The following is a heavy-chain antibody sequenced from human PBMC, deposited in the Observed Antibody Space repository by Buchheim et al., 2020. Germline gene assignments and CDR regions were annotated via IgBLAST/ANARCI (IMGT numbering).Heavy chain of an antibody. V-gene: IGHV4-61*02. D-gene: IGHD5-24*01. J-gene: IGHJ3*02. CDR3: ARDRRDDYKYKYAFDI. CDR2: IYTSGTT. CDR1: GGSISSGSYY. Sequence: QVQLQESGPGLVKPSQTLSLTCTVSGGSISSGSYYWSWIRQPAGKGLEWIGRIYTSGTTNYNPSLKSRVTISLDTSKNQFSLKLSSVTAADTAVYYCARDRRDDYKYKYAFDIWGQGT.